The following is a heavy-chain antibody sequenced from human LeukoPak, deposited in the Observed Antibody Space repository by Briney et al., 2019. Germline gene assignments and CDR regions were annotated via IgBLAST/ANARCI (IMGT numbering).Heavy chain of an antibody. Sequence: TGGSLRLSCTASGFTFSTYWMSWVRQTPEKGLEWVANIKEDGSEEVYVDSVKGRFTISRDNPKSSLYLQMNRLRTEDTAVYYCARDPYSRSWSYGMDVWGQGTTVTVSS. CDR2: IKEDGSEE. V-gene: IGHV3-7*05. CDR3: ARDPYSRSWSYGMDV. D-gene: IGHD6-13*01. J-gene: IGHJ6*02. CDR1: GFTFSTYW.